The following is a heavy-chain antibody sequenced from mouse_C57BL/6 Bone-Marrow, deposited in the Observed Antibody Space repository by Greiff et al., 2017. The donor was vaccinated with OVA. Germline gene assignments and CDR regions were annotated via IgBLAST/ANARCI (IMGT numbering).Heavy chain of an antibody. D-gene: IGHD2-1*01. Sequence: QVQLQQPGAELVRPGSSVKLSCKASGYTFTSYWMDWVKQRPGQGLEWIGNIYPSDSETHYNQKFKDKATLTVDKSSSPAYMQLSSLTSEDSAVYYCARGGNYDAYWGQGTLVTVSA. CDR3: ARGGNYDAY. CDR1: GYTFTSYW. CDR2: IYPSDSET. J-gene: IGHJ3*01. V-gene: IGHV1-61*01.